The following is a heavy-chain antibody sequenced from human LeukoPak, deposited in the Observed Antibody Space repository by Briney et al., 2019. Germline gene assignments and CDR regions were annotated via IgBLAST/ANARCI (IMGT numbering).Heavy chain of an antibody. CDR1: GYSFTSYW. V-gene: IGHV5-51*03. CDR3: ARTTSGYNYYYYYMDV. D-gene: IGHD3-22*01. J-gene: IGHJ6*03. CDR2: IYPGDSDT. Sequence: GESLKISCKGSGYSFTSYWIGWVRQMPGKGLEWMGIIYPGDSDTRYSPSFQGQVTTSADKSISTAYLQWSSLKASDTAMYYCARTTSGYNYYYYYMDVWGKGTTVTVSS.